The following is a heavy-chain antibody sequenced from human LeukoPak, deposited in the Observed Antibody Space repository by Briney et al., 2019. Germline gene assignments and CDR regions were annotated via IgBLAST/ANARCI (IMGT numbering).Heavy chain of an antibody. CDR1: RYSISSGYY. V-gene: IGHV4-38-2*02. J-gene: IGHJ5*02. CDR3: ARHRIRRFDP. CDR2: IYHSGSA. D-gene: IGHD3-3*02. Sequence: SETLSLTCTVSRYSISSGYYWAWIRQPPGKGLEWIGSIYHSGSAYYNASLKSRVTISVDTSKNQFSLKLSSVTAADTAVHYCARHRIRRFDPWGQGTLVTVSS.